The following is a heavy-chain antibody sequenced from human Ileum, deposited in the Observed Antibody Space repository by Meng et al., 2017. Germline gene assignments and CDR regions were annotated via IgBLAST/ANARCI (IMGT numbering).Heavy chain of an antibody. J-gene: IGHJ5*02. V-gene: IGHV4-34*01. CDR2: INHSGST. Sequence: HLRQGGGGLLNPSGTRYLPWTVYGGSLSGYYWRWIRKPPGKGLEWIGEINHSGSTNYNPSLKSRVTISVDTSKNQFSLKLSSVTAADTAVYYCARGGPWFDPWGQGTLVTVSS. CDR1: GGSLSGYY. CDR3: ARGGPWFDP.